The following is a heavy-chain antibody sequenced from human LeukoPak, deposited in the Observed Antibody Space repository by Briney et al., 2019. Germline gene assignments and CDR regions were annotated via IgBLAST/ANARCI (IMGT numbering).Heavy chain of an antibody. V-gene: IGHV3-30-3*01. CDR3: ARGPTIFGVVFYYYGMDV. Sequence: GGSLRLSCAASGFTFSSYAMHWVRQAPGKGLEWVAVISYDGSNKYYADSVKGRFTISRDNSKNTLYLQMNSLRAEDTAVYYCARGPTIFGVVFYYYGMDVWGQGTTVTVSS. D-gene: IGHD3-3*01. CDR1: GFTFSSYA. CDR2: ISYDGSNK. J-gene: IGHJ6*02.